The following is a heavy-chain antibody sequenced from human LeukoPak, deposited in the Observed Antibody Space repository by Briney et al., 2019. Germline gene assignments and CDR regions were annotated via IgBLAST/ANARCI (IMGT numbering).Heavy chain of an antibody. V-gene: IGHV4-34*01. Sequence: SETLSLTCAVYGGSFSGYYWSWIRQPPGKGLEWIGEINHSGSTNYNPSLKSRVTISVDTTKNQFSLKLSSVTAADTAVYYCARGRKIVVPAALTYYYYYSYMDVWGKGTTVTVSS. D-gene: IGHD2-2*01. CDR3: ARGRKIVVPAALTYYYYYSYMDV. CDR2: INHSGST. CDR1: GGSFSGYY. J-gene: IGHJ6*03.